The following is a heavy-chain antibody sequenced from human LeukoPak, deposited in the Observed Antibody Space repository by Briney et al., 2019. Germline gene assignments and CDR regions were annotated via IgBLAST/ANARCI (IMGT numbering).Heavy chain of an antibody. V-gene: IGHV3-30*02. Sequence: PGGSLRLSCAASGFTFSSYGMHWVRQAPGKGLEWVAFIRYDGSNKYYADSVKVRFTISRDNSKNTLYLQMNSLRAEDTAVYYCAKDRTGYDFWSGYYYNDYWGQGTLVTVSS. D-gene: IGHD3-3*01. CDR2: IRYDGSNK. CDR1: GFTFSSYG. J-gene: IGHJ4*02. CDR3: AKDRTGYDFWSGYYYNDY.